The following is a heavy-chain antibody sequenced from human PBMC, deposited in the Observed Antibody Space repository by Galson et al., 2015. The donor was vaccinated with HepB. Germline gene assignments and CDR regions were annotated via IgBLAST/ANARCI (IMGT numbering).Heavy chain of an antibody. CDR1: GFTFSDYN. Sequence: SLRLSCAASGFTFSDYNMNWVRQAPGKGLEWVSYISTSSTTKYYADSVKGRFTISRDNAKNSLYLQINSLRDEDTAVYYCARDLMWLSHYIPSYYDAMDVWGQGTTVTGS. D-gene: IGHD3-22*01. CDR3: ARDLMWLSHYIPSYYDAMDV. J-gene: IGHJ6*02. CDR2: ISTSSTTK. V-gene: IGHV3-48*02.